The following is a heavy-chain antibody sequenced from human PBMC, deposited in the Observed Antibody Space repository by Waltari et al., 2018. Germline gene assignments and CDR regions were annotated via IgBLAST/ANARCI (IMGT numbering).Heavy chain of an antibody. CDR3: AGGVIGGGFDV. CDR1: GFTFTSNA. V-gene: IGHV1-18*01. Sequence: QVQLVQSGGEVKKPGASVKVSCKTSGFTFTSNAISWVRQAPGQGLEWMGWINGYNGDTNYAEKLQGRLTVTTDSSTSTAYMELRSLRSDDPAVYFCAGGVIGGGFDVWGQGTMVTVSS. D-gene: IGHD3-16*01. CDR2: INGYNGDT. J-gene: IGHJ3*01.